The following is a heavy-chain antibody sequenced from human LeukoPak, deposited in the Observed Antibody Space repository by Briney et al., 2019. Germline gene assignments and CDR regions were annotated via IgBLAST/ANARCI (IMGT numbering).Heavy chain of an antibody. CDR1: GFNFGSYS. D-gene: IGHD3-9*01. CDR2: INGDGRNI. CDR3: TRDLMDYDVSTGLHHYYMDV. V-gene: IGHV3-74*01. J-gene: IGHJ6*02. Sequence: GGSLRLSCAASGFNFGSYSMNWVRQAPRKGLVWVSRINGDGRNINYADSVRGRFTISRDNAKNTLYLQMNTLRVEDTAVYYCTRDLMDYDVSTGLHHYYMDVWGQGTTVTVSS.